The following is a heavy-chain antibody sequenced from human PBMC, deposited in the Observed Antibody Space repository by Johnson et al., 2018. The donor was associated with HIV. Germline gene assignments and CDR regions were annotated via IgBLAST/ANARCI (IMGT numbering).Heavy chain of an antibody. CDR2: IRYDGSNK. Sequence: QMMLVESGGGVVQPGRSLKLSCEASGFTFSRCGMHWVRQAPGKGLEWVSFIRYDGSNKYYADSVQGRFTISRDNSKNMLYLEVNSLRAEDTAVYYCAKESGYCSSSSCYGDAFDIWGQGTMVTVSS. CDR3: AKESGYCSSSSCYGDAFDI. CDR1: GFTFSRCG. V-gene: IGHV3-30*02. D-gene: IGHD2-2*01. J-gene: IGHJ3*02.